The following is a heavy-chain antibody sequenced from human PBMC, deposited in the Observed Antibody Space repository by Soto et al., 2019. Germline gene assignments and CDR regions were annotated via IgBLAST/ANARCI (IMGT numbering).Heavy chain of an antibody. CDR1: GFTFSSYA. Sequence: EVQLLESGGGLVQPGGSLRLSCAASGFTFSSYAMSWVRQAPGKGLEWVSALSAGGGTTYYADSVKGRFTISRDSSKNTLYLQMNSLRAEDTAVYYCARDRPVKARSGSLSFWGQGTLVTVSS. CDR3: ARDRPVKARSGSLSF. V-gene: IGHV3-23*01. CDR2: LSAGGGTT. D-gene: IGHD3-10*01. J-gene: IGHJ4*02.